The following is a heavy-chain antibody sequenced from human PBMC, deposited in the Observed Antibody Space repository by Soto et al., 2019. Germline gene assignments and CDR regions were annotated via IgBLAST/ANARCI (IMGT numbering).Heavy chain of an antibody. D-gene: IGHD6-6*01. Sequence: GASVKVSCKASGYTFTSYGTSWVRQAPGQGLEWMGWISAYNGNTNYAQKLQGRVTMTTDTSTSTAYMELRSLRSDDTAVYYCARGAEQLVRATYYYYYYMDVWGKGTTVTVSS. V-gene: IGHV1-18*01. CDR1: GYTFTSYG. CDR2: ISAYNGNT. J-gene: IGHJ6*03. CDR3: ARGAEQLVRATYYYYYYMDV.